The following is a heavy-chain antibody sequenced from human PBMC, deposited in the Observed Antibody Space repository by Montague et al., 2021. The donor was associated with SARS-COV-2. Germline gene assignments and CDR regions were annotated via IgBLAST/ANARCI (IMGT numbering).Heavy chain of an antibody. CDR3: AHRRRNYGMDV. V-gene: IGHV2-5*02. Sequence: PALVKPTQTLTLTCTFSGVSLTSNNVGVGWIRRPPGKALECLAFVYWDDDKRYSPSLQSRLTITKDTSKNQVVLTMTNMDPVDTGTYYCAHRRRNYGMDVWGQGTTVTGSS. J-gene: IGHJ6*02. CDR1: GVSLTSNNVG. CDR2: VYWDDDK.